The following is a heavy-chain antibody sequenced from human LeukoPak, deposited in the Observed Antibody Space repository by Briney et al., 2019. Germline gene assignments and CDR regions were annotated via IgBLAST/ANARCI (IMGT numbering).Heavy chain of an antibody. CDR2: ISAYNGNT. CDR3: ARGVGSSWFLDAFDI. CDR1: GYTFTNYG. J-gene: IGHJ3*02. V-gene: IGHV1-18*01. D-gene: IGHD6-13*01. Sequence: ASVKVSCKASGYTFTNYGISWVRQAPGQGLEWMGWISAYNGNTVYAQKLQGRVTMTRNTSISTAYMELSSLRSEDTAVYYCARGVGSSWFLDAFDIWGQGTMVTVSS.